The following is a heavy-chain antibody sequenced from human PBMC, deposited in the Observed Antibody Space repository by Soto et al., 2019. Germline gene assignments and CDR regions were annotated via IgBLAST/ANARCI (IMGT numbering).Heavy chain of an antibody. CDR1: GYIFVNYG. V-gene: IGHV1-18*01. J-gene: IGHJ6*02. CDR2: ISPYTGNT. Sequence: QVQLVQSGDEVKKPGASVKVSCKASGYIFVNYGIAWVRQAPGQGLEWMGWISPYTGNTHSATKVQGRLTMTTDTCTSPAYMDLGSLTSDDTDVYDCLLVDNDVSPTSQDVWGQGTTVTVSS. CDR3: LLVDNDVSPTSQDV. D-gene: IGHD5-12*01.